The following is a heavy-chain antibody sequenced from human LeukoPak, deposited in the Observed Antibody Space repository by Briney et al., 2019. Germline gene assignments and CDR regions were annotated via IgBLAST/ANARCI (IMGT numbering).Heavy chain of an antibody. V-gene: IGHV3-30*02. Sequence: GGSLRLSCAASGFIFSSYGMRWGRQAPGKGVGGVAFLRYDGNTKYCADSVEGRFTISSDNSKNTLYLQMNTQSAEDAAVSYGTKDDGSGCQAGGDCDFWSQGTLVTVSA. CDR1: GFIFSSYG. CDR3: TKDDGSGCQAGGDCDF. D-gene: IGHD5-12*01. J-gene: IGHJ4*02. CDR2: LRYDGNTK.